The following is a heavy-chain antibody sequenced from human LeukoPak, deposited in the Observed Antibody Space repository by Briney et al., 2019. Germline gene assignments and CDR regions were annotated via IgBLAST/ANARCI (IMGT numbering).Heavy chain of an antibody. CDR3: ARGLDHAKTGY. V-gene: IGHV4-34*01. D-gene: IGHD3/OR15-3a*01. Sequence: SETPSLTCAAYGGSVSGYYWSWIRQPPGKGLEWIGEIHPDGSSNYNPSLKSRVTISVDTSKNQFSLRLTSVTAADTALYYCARGLDHAKTGYWGQGTQVTVSS. J-gene: IGHJ4*02. CDR1: GGSVSGYY. CDR2: IHPDGSS.